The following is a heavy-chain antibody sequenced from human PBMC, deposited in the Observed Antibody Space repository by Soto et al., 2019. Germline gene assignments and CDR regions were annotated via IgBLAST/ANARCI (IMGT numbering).Heavy chain of an antibody. V-gene: IGHV3-74*01. CDR3: ARGTRVIPAESDFDY. J-gene: IGHJ4*02. Sequence: EVQLVESGGGLVQPGGSLRLSCAASGFTFSTYWMHWVRQAPGKGLVWVSRTNTDGSSTTYADSVESRFTISRDNAKNTLYLQMNSLRAEDTAVYYCARGTRVIPAESDFDYWGQGTLVTVSS. D-gene: IGHD2-2*01. CDR2: TNTDGSST. CDR1: GFTFSTYW.